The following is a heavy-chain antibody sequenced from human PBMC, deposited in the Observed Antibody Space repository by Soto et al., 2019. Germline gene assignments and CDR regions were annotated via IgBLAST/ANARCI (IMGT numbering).Heavy chain of an antibody. Sequence: QVQLQASGPRLAKPSETLALVCSVSGVSIKSDNWWSWVRQSPGGGLEWIGEIYHSGSTTYHPSLNIRVTMSVDKSPTLFSLRLTSVTAADTAIYYCAKSESVVGSSGFDSWGQGILVTVSS. CDR3: AKSESVVGSSGFDS. J-gene: IGHJ4*02. CDR2: IYHSGST. CDR1: GVSIKSDNW. V-gene: IGHV4-4*02. D-gene: IGHD2-15*01.